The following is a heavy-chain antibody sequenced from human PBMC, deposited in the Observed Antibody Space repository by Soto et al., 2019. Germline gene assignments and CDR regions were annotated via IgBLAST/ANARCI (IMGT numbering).Heavy chain of an antibody. J-gene: IGHJ3*02. D-gene: IGHD6-19*01. Sequence: QVQLVQSGADVKKPGASVRVSCKASGYTFTDYFIHWVRQAPGQGLEWMGWINPNGGGTKYLHRFQGRVTMTLATSTRTAYMELTRLRSDDTAVYYCARECRWLEQEAVAAFDIWGQGTMVTVSS. CDR3: ARECRWLEQEAVAAFDI. V-gene: IGHV1-2*07. CDR2: INPNGGGT. CDR1: GYTFTDYF.